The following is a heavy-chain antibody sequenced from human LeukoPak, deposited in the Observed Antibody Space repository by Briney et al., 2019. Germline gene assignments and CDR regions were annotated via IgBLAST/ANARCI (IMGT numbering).Heavy chain of an antibody. CDR3: ARDRGEGFDY. Sequence: GGSLRLSCAASGFTFSSYSMNWVRQAPGKGLEWVSSISSSSSTIYYADSVKGRFTISRDNAKNSLYLQMNSLRAEDTVVYYCARDRGEGFDYWGQGTLVTVSS. V-gene: IGHV3-48*04. J-gene: IGHJ4*02. D-gene: IGHD2-21*01. CDR1: GFTFSSYS. CDR2: ISSSSSTI.